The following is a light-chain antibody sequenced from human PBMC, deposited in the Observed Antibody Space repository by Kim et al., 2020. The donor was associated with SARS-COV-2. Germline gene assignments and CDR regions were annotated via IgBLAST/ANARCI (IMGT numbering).Light chain of an antibody. Sequence: SASVGDGVIITSRASQSIISWLAWYQQKPGKAPELLIYKASSLESGVPSRFSGSGSGTDFTLTISSLKPDDFETDYCQHYNSYSTFGQGTKVDIK. CDR2: KAS. V-gene: IGKV1-5*03. J-gene: IGKJ1*01. CDR1: QSIISW. CDR3: QHYNSYST.